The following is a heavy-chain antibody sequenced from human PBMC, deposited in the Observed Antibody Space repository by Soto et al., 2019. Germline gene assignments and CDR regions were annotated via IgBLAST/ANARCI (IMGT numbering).Heavy chain of an antibody. J-gene: IGHJ3*01. Sequence: QVQLVESGGGVVQPGRSLRLSCAASGFTFGSYGMHWVRQAPGKGPEWVAVIGYDGSKKYYADSVKGRFTISRDDSKSTLFLQMDSLRPEATAVYYCARVGDLMWGQGTMVTVSS. CDR2: IGYDGSKK. CDR3: ARVGDLM. CDR1: GFTFGSYG. D-gene: IGHD1-26*01. V-gene: IGHV3-30*03.